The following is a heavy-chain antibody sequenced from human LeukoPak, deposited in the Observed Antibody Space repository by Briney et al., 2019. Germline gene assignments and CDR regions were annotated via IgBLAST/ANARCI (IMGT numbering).Heavy chain of an antibody. CDR2: IWYDGSNQ. V-gene: IGHV3-33*06. CDR1: GFTFSSYG. D-gene: IGHD6-6*01. J-gene: IGHJ6*04. Sequence: SGRSLRLSCAASGFTFSSYGMHWVRQTPGKGLEWVAVIWYDGSNQYYADSLKGRFTISRDNSKNTLFLRMNSLRAEDTAVYYCAKVADSSSPGYFYMDVWGKGTTVTVSS. CDR3: AKVADSSSPGYFYMDV.